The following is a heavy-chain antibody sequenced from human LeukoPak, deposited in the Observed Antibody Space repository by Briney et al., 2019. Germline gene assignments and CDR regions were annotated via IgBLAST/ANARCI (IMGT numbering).Heavy chain of an antibody. V-gene: IGHV4-61*01. CDR3: ARASDYYYFDY. Sequence: SETLSLTCTVSGASVSSNNSFWTWIRQPPGKGLEWIGYIYYSGDTNYNPSLKSRVTMSIDTSKDRFSLKLSSVTAADTAVFYCARASDYYYFDYWGQGTLVTVSS. J-gene: IGHJ4*02. CDR2: IYYSGDT. CDR1: GASVSSNNSF. D-gene: IGHD3-22*01.